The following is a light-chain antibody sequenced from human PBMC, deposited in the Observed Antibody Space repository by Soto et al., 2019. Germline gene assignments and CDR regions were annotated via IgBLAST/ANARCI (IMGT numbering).Light chain of an antibody. V-gene: IGKV1-12*01. J-gene: IGKJ1*01. Sequence: DLQMPQFPSSVSASVGDRVTITCRASQGFGGWLAWYQQKPGKAPKLLIYAASTLQSGVPSRFSGSGSGTDFTLTISSLQPEDFATYYCLQADSFPPWTFGQGTKVEIK. CDR3: LQADSFPPWT. CDR2: AAS. CDR1: QGFGGW.